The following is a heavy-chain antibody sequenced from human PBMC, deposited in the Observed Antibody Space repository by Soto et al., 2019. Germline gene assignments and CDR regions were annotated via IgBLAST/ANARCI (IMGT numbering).Heavy chain of an antibody. D-gene: IGHD2-8*01. CDR2: ISGSGGST. CDR3: AKAGVVLMVGDYYYYMDV. CDR1: GFTFSSYA. V-gene: IGHV3-23*01. Sequence: GGSLRLSCAASGFTFSSYAMSWVRQAPGKGLEWVSAISGSGGSTYYADSVKGRFTISRDNSKNTLYLQMNSLRAEDTAVYYCAKAGVVLMVGDYYYYMDVWGKGTTVTVSS. J-gene: IGHJ6*03.